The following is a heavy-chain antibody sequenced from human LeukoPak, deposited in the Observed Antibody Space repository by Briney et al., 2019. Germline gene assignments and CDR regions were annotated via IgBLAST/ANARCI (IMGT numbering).Heavy chain of an antibody. J-gene: IGHJ4*02. CDR3: ARHKSEYYYDSSSYPAD. CDR2: IYHSGST. D-gene: IGHD3-22*01. V-gene: IGHV4-38-2*01. Sequence: PSETLSLTCAVSGYSISGGYYWGWIRQPPGEGLEWIGSIYHSGSTYYNPSLKSRVTISVDTSKNQFSLKLSSVTAADTAVYYCARHKSEYYYDSSSYPADWGRGTLVTVSS. CDR1: GYSISGGYY.